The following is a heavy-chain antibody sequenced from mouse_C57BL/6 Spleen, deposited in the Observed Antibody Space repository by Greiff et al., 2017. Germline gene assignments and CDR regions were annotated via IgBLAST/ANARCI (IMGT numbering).Heavy chain of an antibody. CDR2: IWRGGST. J-gene: IGHJ1*03. Sequence: QVQLKESGPGLVQPSQSLSITCTVSGFSLTSYGVHWVRQSPGKGLEWLGVIWRGGSTDYNAAFMSRLSITKDNSKSQVFFKMNSLQADDTAIYYWAKAHYYEYDDWYFDVWGTGTTVTVSS. CDR1: GFSLTSYG. D-gene: IGHD2-4*01. CDR3: AKAHYYEYDDWYFDV. V-gene: IGHV2-5*01.